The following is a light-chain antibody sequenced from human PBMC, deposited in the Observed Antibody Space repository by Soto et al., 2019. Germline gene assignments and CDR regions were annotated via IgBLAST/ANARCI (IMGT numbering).Light chain of an antibody. CDR1: SSDVGGYNC. V-gene: IGLV2-11*01. CDR3: CSYAGTPYV. J-gene: IGLJ1*01. CDR2: DVT. Sequence: QSALTQPRSVSGSPGQSVTISCTGTSSDVGGYNCVSWYQQHPGKAPKLMIHDVTERPSGVPDRFSGSKSDNTASLTISGLQDEDDADYYCCSYAGTPYVFGTGTKLTVL.